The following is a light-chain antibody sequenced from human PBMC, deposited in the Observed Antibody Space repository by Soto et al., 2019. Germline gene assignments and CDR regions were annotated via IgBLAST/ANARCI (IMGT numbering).Light chain of an antibody. CDR3: SSYTSNNTLV. J-gene: IGLJ6*01. V-gene: IGLV2-14*01. CDR2: EVS. Sequence: QSALTQPASVSGSPGQSITISCTGTSSDVGGYNFVSWFQQHPGKAPKLLIFEVSDRPSGVSNRFSGSKSGNTASLTISGLQAEDEAHFYCSSYTSNNTLVFGRGTKVTVL. CDR1: SSDVGGYNF.